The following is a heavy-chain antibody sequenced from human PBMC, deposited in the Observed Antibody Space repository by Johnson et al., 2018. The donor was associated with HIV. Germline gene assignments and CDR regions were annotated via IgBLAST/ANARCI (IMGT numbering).Heavy chain of an antibody. Sequence: EVQLVESEGGLVQPGGSLRLSCAASGFTFDDYAMHWVRQAPGKGLEWVSGISWNRGSIGYADSVKGRFTISRDNAKNSLYLQMNSLRAEDTALYYCAKDMRISSTGAFDIWGQGTMVTVSS. CDR1: GFTFDDYA. J-gene: IGHJ3*02. CDR3: AKDMRISSTGAFDI. CDR2: ISWNRGSI. V-gene: IGHV3-9*01. D-gene: IGHD6-13*01.